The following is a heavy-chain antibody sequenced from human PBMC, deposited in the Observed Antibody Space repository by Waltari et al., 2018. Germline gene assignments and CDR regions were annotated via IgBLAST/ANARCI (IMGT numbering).Heavy chain of an antibody. J-gene: IGHJ4*02. CDR3: ARGSMVVTTNHYDY. CDR1: GGTFSSYA. D-gene: IGHD2-15*01. CDR2: SIPIFGTA. Sequence: QVQLVQSGAEVKKPGSSVKVSCKASGGTFSSYAISWVRQAPGQGLEWMGGSIPIFGTANYAQKFQGRVTITADESTSTAYMELSSLRSEDTAVYYCARGSMVVTTNHYDYWGQGTLVTVSS. V-gene: IGHV1-69*13.